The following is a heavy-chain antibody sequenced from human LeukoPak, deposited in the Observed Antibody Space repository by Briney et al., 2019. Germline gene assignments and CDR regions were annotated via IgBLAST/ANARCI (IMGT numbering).Heavy chain of an antibody. Sequence: ATVKVSCKASGYTFTSYYMHWVRQAPGQGLEWMGIINPSGGSTSYAQKFQGRVTMTRDTSTSTVYMELSSLRSEGTAVYYCASMDSSGYYYYWGQGTPVTVSS. CDR2: INPSGGST. CDR3: ASMDSSGYYYY. D-gene: IGHD3-22*01. J-gene: IGHJ4*02. CDR1: GYTFTSYY. V-gene: IGHV1-46*01.